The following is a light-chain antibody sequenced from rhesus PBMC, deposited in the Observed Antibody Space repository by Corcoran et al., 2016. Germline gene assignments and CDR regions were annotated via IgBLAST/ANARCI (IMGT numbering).Light chain of an antibody. V-gene: IGKV3-42*02. Sequence: ETVVTQSPATLSLSPGERATLSCRASQSVGSNLAWYQQKPGQAPKLLIYDASSRATGIPERFSGSGSGTEFTLTISSLEPEDVGVYYCQQYNNWNSFGQGTKVEIK. J-gene: IGKJ2*01. CDR2: DAS. CDR1: QSVGSN. CDR3: QQYNNWNS.